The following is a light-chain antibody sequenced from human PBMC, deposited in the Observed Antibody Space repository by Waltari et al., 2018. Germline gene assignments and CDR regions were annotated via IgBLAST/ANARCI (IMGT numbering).Light chain of an antibody. V-gene: IGKV3-20*01. CDR3: QQYGNSPRT. CDR1: QSVSSNY. J-gene: IGKJ1*01. Sequence: EIVLTQSPGTLSFSPGERPTLSCRASQSVSSNYLPWYQQNPGQAPRLLIYGASSRATGIPDRFSGSGSGTDFTLAISRLEPEDFAEYYCQQYGNSPRTFGQGTKVEVK. CDR2: GAS.